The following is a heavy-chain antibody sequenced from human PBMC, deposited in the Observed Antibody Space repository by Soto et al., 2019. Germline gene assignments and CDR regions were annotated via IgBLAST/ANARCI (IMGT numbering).Heavy chain of an antibody. CDR2: VFHTGDT. CDR1: GDSISSSVW. CDR3: ARKAWVRFDY. D-gene: IGHD7-27*01. Sequence: SLTCAVSGDSISSSVWWTWVRQPPGKGLEWIGGVFHTGDTYFNPSLRSRVAMSVDKSTNEFSLKVTSVTAADTAIYYCARKAWVRFDYWGQGALVTVSS. V-gene: IGHV4-4*02. J-gene: IGHJ4*02.